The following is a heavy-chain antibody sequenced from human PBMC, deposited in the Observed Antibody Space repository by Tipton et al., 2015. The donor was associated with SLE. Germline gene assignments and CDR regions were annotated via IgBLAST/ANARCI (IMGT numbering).Heavy chain of an antibody. Sequence: QSGPEVKKPGASVKVSCKASGDTFIGYDINWVRQAPGQGLEWMGWISAYNGNTNYAQKFQGRVTMITDTSTSSVFMELRSLTSDDTAVYYCARDFDSSGIYGGVLDYWGQGTLVTVSS. J-gene: IGHJ4*02. CDR1: GDTFIGYD. CDR2: ISAYNGNT. D-gene: IGHD3-22*01. V-gene: IGHV1-18*01. CDR3: ARDFDSSGIYGGVLDY.